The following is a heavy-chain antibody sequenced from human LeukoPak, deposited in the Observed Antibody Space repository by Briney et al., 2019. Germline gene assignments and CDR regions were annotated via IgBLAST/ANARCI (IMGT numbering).Heavy chain of an antibody. CDR3: ARVDSANYYTGGYMDV. D-gene: IGHD3-3*01. V-gene: IGHV4-61*02. Sequence: NASETLSLTCTVSGGSIGSSSYHWGWIRQPAGRGLEWIGRFYTSGSTNYNPSLKSRVTISVDKSKNQFSLKLSSVTAADTAMYYCARVDSANYYTGGYMDVWGKGTTVTVSS. J-gene: IGHJ6*03. CDR1: GGSIGSSSYH. CDR2: FYTSGST.